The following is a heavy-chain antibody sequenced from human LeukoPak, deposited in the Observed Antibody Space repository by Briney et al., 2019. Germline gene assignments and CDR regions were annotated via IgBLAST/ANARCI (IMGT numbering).Heavy chain of an antibody. D-gene: IGHD5-18*01. CDR2: ISNSGTAI. J-gene: IGHJ1*01. Sequence: GGSLRLSCAASGFTFSSYEMNWVRQAPGKGLEWVSYISNSGTAIYYADSVKGRFTISRDNAKSSLYLQMNSLRAEDTAVYYCARAGYSMDTEYFQHWGQGTLVTVSS. CDR1: GFTFSSYE. V-gene: IGHV3-48*03. CDR3: ARAGYSMDTEYFQH.